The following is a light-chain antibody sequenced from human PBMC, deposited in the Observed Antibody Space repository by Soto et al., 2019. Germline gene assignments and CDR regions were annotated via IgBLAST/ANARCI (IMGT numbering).Light chain of an antibody. V-gene: IGKV3-20*01. CDR3: QQYGSSQWT. CDR2: GAS. Sequence: EIVMTQSPATLSASPGERATLSCRASQSVRTNLACYQQKPGQAPRLLIYGASSRATGIPDRFSGSGSGTDFTLTISRLEPEDFAVYYCQQYGSSQWTFGQGTKVDI. CDR1: QSVRTN. J-gene: IGKJ1*01.